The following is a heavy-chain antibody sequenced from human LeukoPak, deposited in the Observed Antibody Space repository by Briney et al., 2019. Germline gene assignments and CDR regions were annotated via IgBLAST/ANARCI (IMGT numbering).Heavy chain of an antibody. J-gene: IGHJ4*02. CDR3: ARETAYYYDSSGTDY. D-gene: IGHD3-22*01. CDR1: GFTFSSYA. CDR2: ISGSGGST. V-gene: IGHV3-23*01. Sequence: GGSLRLSCAASGFTFSSYAMSWVRQAPGKGLEWVSAISGSGGSTYYADSVKGRFTISRDNSKNTLYLQMNSLRAEDTAVYYCARETAYYYDSSGTDYWGQGTLVTVSS.